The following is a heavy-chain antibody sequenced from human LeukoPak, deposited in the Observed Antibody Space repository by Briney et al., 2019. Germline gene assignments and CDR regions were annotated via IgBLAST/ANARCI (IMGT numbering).Heavy chain of an antibody. CDR2: INAGNGNT. CDR3: ARVAPYGSGKLDY. J-gene: IGHJ4*02. V-gene: IGHV1-3*01. Sequence: AASVKVSCKASGYTFTSYAMHRVRQAPGQRLEWMGWINAGNGNTKYSQKFQGRVTITRDTSASTAYMELSSLRSEDTAVYYCARVAPYGSGKLDYWGQGTLVTVSS. CDR1: GYTFTSYA. D-gene: IGHD3-10*01.